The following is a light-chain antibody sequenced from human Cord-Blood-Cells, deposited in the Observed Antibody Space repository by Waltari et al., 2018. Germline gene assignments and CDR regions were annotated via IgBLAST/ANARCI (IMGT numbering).Light chain of an antibody. V-gene: IGLV2-8*01. CDR1: SSDVGGYNY. CDR2: EVS. Sequence: QSALPPPLSASGSPGPSVTISCTRTSSDVGGYNYLSWYQQHPAKAPKPIIYEVSKRPSGVPDRFSGSKSGNTASLAVSGLQAEDEADYYCSSYAGSNNFVFGTGTKVTVL. J-gene: IGLJ1*01. CDR3: SSYAGSNNFV.